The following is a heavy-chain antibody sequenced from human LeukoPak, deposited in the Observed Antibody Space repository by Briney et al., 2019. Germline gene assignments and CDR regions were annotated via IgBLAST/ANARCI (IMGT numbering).Heavy chain of an antibody. V-gene: IGHV4-59*01. CDR1: GGSISSYY. J-gene: IGHJ4*02. Sequence: PSETLSLTCTVSGGSISSYYWSWIRQPPGKGLEWTGYIYYSGSTNYNPSLKSRVTISVDTSKNQFSLKLSSVTAADTAVYYCARADFWSGYSSTYWGQGTLVTVSS. CDR2: IYYSGST. CDR3: ARADFWSGYSSTY. D-gene: IGHD3-3*01.